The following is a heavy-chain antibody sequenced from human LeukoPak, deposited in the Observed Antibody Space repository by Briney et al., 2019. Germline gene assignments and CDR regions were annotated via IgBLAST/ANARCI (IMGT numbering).Heavy chain of an antibody. CDR1: GFTFDDYA. D-gene: IGHD6-19*01. CDR3: AKDKRSSPGIAVAGTGEYYYYYMDV. Sequence: GGSLRLSCAASGFTFDDYAMHWVRQAPGKGLEWVSGISWNSGSIGYADSVKGRFTISRDNAKNSLYLQMNSLRAEDTAVYYCAKDKRSSPGIAVAGTGEYYYYYMDVWGKGTTVTVSS. J-gene: IGHJ6*03. V-gene: IGHV3-9*01. CDR2: ISWNSGSI.